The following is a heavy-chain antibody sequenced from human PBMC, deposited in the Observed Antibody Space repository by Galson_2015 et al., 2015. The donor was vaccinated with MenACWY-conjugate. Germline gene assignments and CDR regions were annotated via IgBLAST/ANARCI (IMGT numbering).Heavy chain of an antibody. CDR1: GVIFNTYW. CDR2: INPGGSST. CDR3: ARKGPNGRPPDGFDI. D-gene: IGHD2-8*01. J-gene: IGHJ3*02. V-gene: IGHV3-74*01. Sequence: SLRLSCAASGVIFNTYWMHWVRQAPGKGLVWVSRINPGGSSTTYADSVKDRFTISRDNAKNTLYLQMSSLRAEDTAVYYCARKGPNGRPPDGFDIWGQGTMVTVSS.